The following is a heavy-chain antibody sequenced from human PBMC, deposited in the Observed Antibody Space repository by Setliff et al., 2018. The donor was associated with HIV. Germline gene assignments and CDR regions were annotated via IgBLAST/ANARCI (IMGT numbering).Heavy chain of an antibody. Sequence: SETLSLTCAVYGGSFSNYYWSWIRQTPGEGPEWIGEINHSEITKYNPSLESRVTISLDTSKNQFSLKLSSMTAADTAVYYCARDVGLCGVDCWPYFYFDLWGRGNLVTVSS. J-gene: IGHJ2*01. CDR3: ARDVGLCGVDCWPYFYFDL. D-gene: IGHD2-21*02. V-gene: IGHV4-34*01. CDR1: GGSFSNYY. CDR2: INHSEIT.